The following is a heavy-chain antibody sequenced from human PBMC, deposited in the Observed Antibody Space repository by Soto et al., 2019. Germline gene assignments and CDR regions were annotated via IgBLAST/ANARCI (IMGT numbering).Heavy chain of an antibody. CDR3: ARDRRDYDSSGYYYGTRYYYYGMDV. D-gene: IGHD3-22*01. V-gene: IGHV3-33*08. CDR1: GFTFNMYC. J-gene: IGHJ6*02. CDR2: AGIGGGDD. Sequence: AGSLGLSCSASGFTFNMYCMHWVRQAPGEGQGLRRGKGLEWDAGIGGGDDHYADSVKGRFTVSRDNSKNTLYLQMNSLRAEDTAVYYCARDRRDYDSSGYYYGTRYYYYGMDVWGQGTTVTVSS.